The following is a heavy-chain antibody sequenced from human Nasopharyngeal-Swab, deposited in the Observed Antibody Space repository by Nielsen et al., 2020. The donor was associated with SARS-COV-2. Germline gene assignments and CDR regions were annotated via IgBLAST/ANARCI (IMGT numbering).Heavy chain of an antibody. CDR2: IKQDGGEK. V-gene: IGHV3-7*01. CDR1: GFTFSNYW. CDR3: ARDSGQDYGILTGYYVPLFYGMDV. Sequence: GESLKISCAPSGFTFSNYWMSWVRQAPGKGLEWVANIKQDGGEKYYVDSVKGRFTISRDNAKNSLYLQMNSLRPEDTAVYYCARDSGQDYGILTGYYVPLFYGMDVWGQGTTVTVSS. D-gene: IGHD3-9*01. J-gene: IGHJ6*02.